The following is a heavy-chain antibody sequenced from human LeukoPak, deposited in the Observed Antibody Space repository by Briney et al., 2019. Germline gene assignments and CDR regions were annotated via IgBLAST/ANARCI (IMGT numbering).Heavy chain of an antibody. CDR1: GGSISSSTYY. CDR3: ARLSLLRAVADY. CDR2: IFYGGNS. V-gene: IGHV4-39*01. J-gene: IGHJ4*02. Sequence: SETLSLTCTVSGGSISSSTYYWGWIRQPPGKGLEWIASIFYGGNSYYSPSLRSRVTVSVDASKNQFSLKLNSVTAADTAVYYYARLSLLRAVADYWGQGTLVTVSS. D-gene: IGHD6-19*01.